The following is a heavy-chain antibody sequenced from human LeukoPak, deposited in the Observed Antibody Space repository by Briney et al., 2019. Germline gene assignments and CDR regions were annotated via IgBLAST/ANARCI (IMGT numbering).Heavy chain of an antibody. J-gene: IGHJ2*01. CDR2: IYTSEST. V-gene: IGHV4-4*07. CDR3: ASQHYGSGSYYWYFDL. D-gene: IGHD3-10*01. Sequence: SETLSLTCTVSGGSISSYYWSWIRQPAGKGLEWIGRIYTSESTNYNPSLKSRVTMSVDTSKNQFSLKLSSVTAADTAVYYCASQHYGSGSYYWYFDLWGRGTLVTVSS. CDR1: GGSISSYY.